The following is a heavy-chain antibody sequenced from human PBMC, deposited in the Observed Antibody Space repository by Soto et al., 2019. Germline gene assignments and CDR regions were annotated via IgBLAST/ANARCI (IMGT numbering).Heavy chain of an antibody. J-gene: IGHJ5*02. CDR2: ISGSGGST. CDR3: AKAGSSIAPRNWFHR. Sequence: GGSLRLSCAAPGFTFSSYAMSWLRQAPGKELDWVSAISGSGGSTYYADSVKGRFTISRDNSKNTLYLQMNSLRAEDTAVYYCAKAGSSIAPRNWFHRWGEGTLITVS. V-gene: IGHV3-23*01. CDR1: GFTFSSYA. D-gene: IGHD6-6*01.